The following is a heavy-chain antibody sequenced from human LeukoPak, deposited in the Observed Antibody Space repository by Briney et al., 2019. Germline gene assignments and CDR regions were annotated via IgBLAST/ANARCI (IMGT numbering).Heavy chain of an antibody. V-gene: IGHV1-3*01. D-gene: IGHD2-15*01. J-gene: IGHJ4*02. CDR3: ASIDYGDY. CDR2: INAGNGNA. CDR1: GYTFTSYA. Sequence: ASVKVSCKASGYTFTSYAMHWVRQAPGQGLEWMGWINAGNGNAKYLQKFQGRVTFTRDTSASTAYMELSSLRSEDTAVYYCASIDYGDYWGQGTLVTVSS.